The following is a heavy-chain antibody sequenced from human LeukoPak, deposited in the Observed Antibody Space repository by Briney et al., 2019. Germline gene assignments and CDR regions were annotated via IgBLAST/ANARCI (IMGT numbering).Heavy chain of an antibody. D-gene: IGHD3-10*01. Sequence: GGSLRLSCAASGFTFSSYSMNWVRQAPGKGLEWVSSISSSSRYIYYADSVKGRFTISRDNAKNSLYLQMNSLRAEDTAVYYCARDPQSTYYYGSGSYSFDYWGQGTLVTVSS. V-gene: IGHV3-21*01. CDR3: ARDPQSTYYYGSGSYSFDY. CDR1: GFTFSSYS. CDR2: ISSSSRYI. J-gene: IGHJ4*02.